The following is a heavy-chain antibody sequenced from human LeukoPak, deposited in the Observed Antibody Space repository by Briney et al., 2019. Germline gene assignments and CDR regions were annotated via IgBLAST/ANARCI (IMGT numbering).Heavy chain of an antibody. CDR2: IYYSGST. Sequence: SQTLSLTCTVSGGSISSGGYYWSWIRQHPGKGLEWIGYIYYSGSTYYNPPLKSRVTISVDTSKNQFSLKLSSVTAADTAVYYCARVGYGSGSPDRFDYWGQGTLVTVSS. D-gene: IGHD3-10*01. V-gene: IGHV4-31*03. CDR1: GGSISSGGYY. CDR3: ARVGYGSGSPDRFDY. J-gene: IGHJ4*02.